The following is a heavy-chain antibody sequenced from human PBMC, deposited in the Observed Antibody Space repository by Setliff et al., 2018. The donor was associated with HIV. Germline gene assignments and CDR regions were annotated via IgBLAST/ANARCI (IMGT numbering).Heavy chain of an antibody. Sequence: SLTCTVSGGSISSGSYYWSWIRQPAGKGLEWIGRISTSGSTNYNPSLKSRVTLSVDTSKNQFSLKLSSVIAADTALYYCASERWLQNGDAFDVWGQGTMVTVSS. CDR2: ISTSGST. V-gene: IGHV4-61*02. J-gene: IGHJ3*01. CDR3: ASERWLQNGDAFDV. D-gene: IGHD5-12*01. CDR1: GGSISSGSYY.